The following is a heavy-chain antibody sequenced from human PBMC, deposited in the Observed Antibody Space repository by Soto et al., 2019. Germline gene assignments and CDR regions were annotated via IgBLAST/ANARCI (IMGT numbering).Heavy chain of an antibody. CDR2: IYYSGTT. CDR1: GGSISSSSYY. V-gene: IGHV4-39*02. D-gene: IGHD3-10*01. CDR3: ARESMGSSRTDS. J-gene: IGHJ5*02. Sequence: PWETLSLTCTLSGGSISSSSYYWGWVRQPPGKGLEWIGSIYYSGTTYYSPSLKGRVTISVDTSKSQFSLNLTSVTAADTAVYYCARESMGSSRTDSWGQGTLVTASS.